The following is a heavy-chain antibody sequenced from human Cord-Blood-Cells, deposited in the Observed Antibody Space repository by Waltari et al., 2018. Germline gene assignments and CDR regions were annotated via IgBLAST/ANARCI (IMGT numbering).Heavy chain of an antibody. CDR3: ARGSPMITFGGVIADLYYFDY. Sequence: QVQLQQSGAGLLKPSDTLSLTCPVYGGSFSGYYLSCIRPPPGTWLRWVGEINHSGSTNYNPSLKRRGTISVDRSKNQFSLKLSAVTAADTGVYYCARGSPMITFGGVIADLYYFDYWGQGTLVTVSS. D-gene: IGHD3-16*02. J-gene: IGHJ4*02. V-gene: IGHV4-34*01. CDR2: INHSGST. CDR1: GGSFSGYY.